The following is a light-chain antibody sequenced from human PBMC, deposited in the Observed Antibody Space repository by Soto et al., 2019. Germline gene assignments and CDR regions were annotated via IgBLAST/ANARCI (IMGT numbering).Light chain of an antibody. CDR2: MAS. Sequence: DIQMTQSPSTLSASVGDRVTITCRASQSISTWLAWCQQKPGKAPKLLIYMASTLESGVPSRFSGSASGTEFTLTISSLQPDDFATYYCQQHNSYPATFGQGTKVEIK. CDR1: QSISTW. J-gene: IGKJ1*01. V-gene: IGKV1-5*03. CDR3: QQHNSYPAT.